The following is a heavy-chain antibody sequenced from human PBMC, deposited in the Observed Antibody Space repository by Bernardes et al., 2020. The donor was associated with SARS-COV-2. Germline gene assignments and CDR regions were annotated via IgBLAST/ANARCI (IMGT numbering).Heavy chain of an antibody. CDR1: GYIFSGSY. Sequence: ASVKVSCKASGYIFSGSYMVWVRQAPGQGLESMGWIDPKTGATSSPQRFQGRVTLTRETSMNTVYMELSSLRLDDTAVYYCANGGGWSQVFDYWGQGTLVTVSS. CDR2: IDPKTGAT. V-gene: IGHV1-2*02. J-gene: IGHJ4*02. CDR3: ANGGGWSQVFDY. D-gene: IGHD6-19*01.